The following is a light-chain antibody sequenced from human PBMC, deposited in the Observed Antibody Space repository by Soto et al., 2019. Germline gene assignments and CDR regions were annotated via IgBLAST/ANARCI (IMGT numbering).Light chain of an antibody. CDR2: DVS. CDR3: NSHRSSSPRWV. V-gene: IGLV2-14*03. CDR1: SSDVGRYNY. J-gene: IGLJ3*02. Sequence: QSALTQPASVSGSLGQSITISCTGTSSDVGRYNYVSWYQHHPGKAPKLMIYDVSNRPSGVSNRFTGSKSGNTASLTISGLQAEDEADYYCNSHRSSSPRWVFGGGTKLTVL.